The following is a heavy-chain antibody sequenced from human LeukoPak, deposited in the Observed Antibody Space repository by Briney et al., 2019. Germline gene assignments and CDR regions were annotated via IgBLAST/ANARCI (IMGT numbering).Heavy chain of an antibody. CDR3: ARESYGGEGPFDI. CDR1: GFAFSSHG. CDR2: IWYDGGHK. D-gene: IGHD4-23*01. Sequence: GGSLRLSCAASGFAFSSHGMHWVRQAPGKGLEWVAVIWYDGGHKYYADSVKGRFTISRDNYKNTLYLQMNSLRAEDTAVYYCARESYGGEGPFDIWGQGTMVTVSS. J-gene: IGHJ3*02. V-gene: IGHV3-33*01.